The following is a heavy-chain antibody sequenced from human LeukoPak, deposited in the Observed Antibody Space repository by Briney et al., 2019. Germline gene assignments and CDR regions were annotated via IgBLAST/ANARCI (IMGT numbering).Heavy chain of an antibody. V-gene: IGHV4-39*07. D-gene: IGHD3-22*01. J-gene: IGHJ4*02. CDR3: ARGIDYYDSSGYYASSVPLDF. Sequence: SETLSLTCTVSGGSISSSSYYWGWIRQPPGKGLEWIGSIYYSGSTYYNPSLKSRVTISIDTSKKEFLLKLNSVTVADTAVYYCARGIDYYDSSGYYASSVPLDFWGQGILVTVSS. CDR1: GGSISSSSYY. CDR2: IYYSGST.